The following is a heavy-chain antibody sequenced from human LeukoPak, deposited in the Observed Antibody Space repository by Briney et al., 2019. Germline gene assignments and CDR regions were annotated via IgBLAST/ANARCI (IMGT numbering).Heavy chain of an antibody. V-gene: IGHV3-66*01. D-gene: IGHD3-10*01. CDR3: ARGGVYGSGSYMDV. J-gene: IGHJ6*02. Sequence: GGSLRLSCAASGFTVSSNYMSWVRQAPGKGLEWVSVIYSGGSTYYADSVKGRSTISRDNSKNTLYLQMNSLRAEDTAVYYCARGGVYGSGSYMDVWGQGTTVTVSS. CDR1: GFTVSSNY. CDR2: IYSGGST.